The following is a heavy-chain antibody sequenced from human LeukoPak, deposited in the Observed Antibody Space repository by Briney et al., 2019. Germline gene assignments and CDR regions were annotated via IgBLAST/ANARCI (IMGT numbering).Heavy chain of an antibody. CDR3: ARGRLGQGTIKNNWFDP. CDR2: MNPNTGDT. CDR1: GYTFTIYD. V-gene: IGHV1-8*03. D-gene: IGHD4/OR15-4a*01. Sequence: GASVRVSCKASGYTFTIYDIHWVRQATGQGLEWMGWMNPNTGDTASAQKVQARLTITRNTSISTAYMDLSSLRSEDTAVYYCARGRLGQGTIKNNWFDPWGQGTLVTVSS. J-gene: IGHJ5*02.